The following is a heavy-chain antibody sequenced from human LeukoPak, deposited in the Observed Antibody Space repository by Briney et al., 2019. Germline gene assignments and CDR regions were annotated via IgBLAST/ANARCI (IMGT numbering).Heavy chain of an antibody. Sequence: PSETLSLTCTVSGGSISSYYWSWIRQPAGKGLEWIGRIYTSGSTNYNPSLKSRVTMSVDTSKNQFSLKLSSVTAADTAVYYCASSYYDILTGYYYYGMDVWGQGTTVTVSS. D-gene: IGHD3-9*01. J-gene: IGHJ6*02. CDR1: GGSISSYY. V-gene: IGHV4-4*07. CDR2: IYTSGST. CDR3: ASSYYDILTGYYYYGMDV.